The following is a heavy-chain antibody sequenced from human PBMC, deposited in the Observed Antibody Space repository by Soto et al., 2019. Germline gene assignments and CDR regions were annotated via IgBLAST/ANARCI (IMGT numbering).Heavy chain of an antibody. V-gene: IGHV4-59*01. CDR1: GGSITTYY. D-gene: IGHD6-19*01. CDR3: ARGRRSGWYHFDS. Sequence: SETLSLTCTVSGGSITTYYWSWIRQPPGKGLEWIGYIHYEGSTNYNPSLKSRVTILVDTSQNQFSLKLTSVTAADTAVYFCARGRRSGWYHFDSWGQGTLVTVSS. CDR2: IHYEGST. J-gene: IGHJ4*02.